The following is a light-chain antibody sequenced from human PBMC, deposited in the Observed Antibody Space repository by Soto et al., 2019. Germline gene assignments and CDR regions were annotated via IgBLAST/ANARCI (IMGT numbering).Light chain of an antibody. V-gene: IGKV1-5*01. Sequence: DIQMTQSPSTLAVSVGDRVTITCRASQSISSWVAWYQQKPGKAPKLLIYDVSSLKSGVPFRFSGSGSGTEFTLTISSLQPDDFATYYCQQYNSYRWTFGQGTKVDIK. J-gene: IGKJ1*01. CDR2: DVS. CDR3: QQYNSYRWT. CDR1: QSISSW.